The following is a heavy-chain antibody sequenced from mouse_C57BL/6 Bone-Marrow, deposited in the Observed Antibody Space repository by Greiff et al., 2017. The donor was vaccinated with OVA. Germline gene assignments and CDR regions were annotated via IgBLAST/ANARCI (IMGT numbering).Heavy chain of an antibody. CDR1: GYTFTSYW. D-gene: IGHD1-1*01. J-gene: IGHJ1*03. CDR2: INPSSGYT. Sequence: VKLMESGAELAKPGASVKLSCKASGYTFTSYWMHWVKQRPGQGLEWIGYINPSSGYTKYNQKFKDKATLTADKSSSTAYMQLSSLTYEDAAVYYCARRVTTVVATGYFDVWGTGTTVTVSS. CDR3: ARRVTTVVATGYFDV. V-gene: IGHV1-7*01.